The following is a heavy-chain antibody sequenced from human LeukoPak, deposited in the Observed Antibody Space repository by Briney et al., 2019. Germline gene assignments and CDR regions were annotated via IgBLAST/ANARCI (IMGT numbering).Heavy chain of an antibody. Sequence: GGSLRLSCAASGFTFSSYSMNWVRQAPGKGLEWVSYIRSSSSTIYYADSVKGRFTISRDNAKNSLYLQMNSLRAEDTAVYYCARTLGYCSGGSCYNRDYFDYWGQGTLVTVSS. J-gene: IGHJ4*02. CDR2: IRSSSSTI. D-gene: IGHD2-15*01. V-gene: IGHV3-48*04. CDR3: ARTLGYCSGGSCYNRDYFDY. CDR1: GFTFSSYS.